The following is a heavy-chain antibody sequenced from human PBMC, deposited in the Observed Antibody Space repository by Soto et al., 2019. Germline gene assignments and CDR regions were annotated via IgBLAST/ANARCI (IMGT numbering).Heavy chain of an antibody. Sequence: PSETLSLTCTVSGGSISSYYWSWIRQPPGKGLEWIGYIYYSGSTNYNPSLKSRVTISVDTSKNQFSLKLSSVTAADTAVYYCARDGCSGSSCYLNWFDPWGQGTLVTVSS. CDR1: GGSISSYY. D-gene: IGHD2-15*01. CDR3: ARDGCSGSSCYLNWFDP. V-gene: IGHV4-59*01. J-gene: IGHJ5*02. CDR2: IYYSGST.